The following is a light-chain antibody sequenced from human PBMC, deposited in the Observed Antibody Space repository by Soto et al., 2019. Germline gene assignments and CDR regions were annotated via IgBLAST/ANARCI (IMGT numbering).Light chain of an antibody. J-gene: IGKJ1*01. CDR2: GAS. CDR3: QHYNSYSEA. V-gene: IGKV3-20*01. Sequence: EIVFTQSACTLSLSPGERATHSCRASQSVSSSYLAWYQQKPGQAPRLLIYGASNRATGIPDRFSGSGSGTDFTLTISRLEPDDFATYYCQHYNSYSEAFGQGTKVDIK. CDR1: QSVSSSY.